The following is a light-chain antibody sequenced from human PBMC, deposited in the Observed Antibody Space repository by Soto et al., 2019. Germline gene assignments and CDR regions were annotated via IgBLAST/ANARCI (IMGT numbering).Light chain of an antibody. CDR2: GAS. CDR1: QSVSNN. CDR3: QQYNNWWT. Sequence: EIVMTQSPATLSVSPGERATLSCRASQSVSNNLAWYQKKPGQAPRLLIYGASTRATGIPARFSGGGSGTYSTPTSSRQSSDDFAYYCCQQYNNWWTFGQGTRVDIK. J-gene: IGKJ1*01. V-gene: IGKV3-15*01.